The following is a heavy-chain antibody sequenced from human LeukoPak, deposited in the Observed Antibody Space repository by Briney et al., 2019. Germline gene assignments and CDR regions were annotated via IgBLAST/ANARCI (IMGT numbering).Heavy chain of an antibody. J-gene: IGHJ3*02. V-gene: IGHV4-39*07. CDR1: GGSISSSSYY. CDR2: IYYSGST. D-gene: IGHD2-2*01. CDR3: ARHSAHASTNDAFDI. Sequence: SETLSLTCTVSGGSISSSSYYWGWLRQPPGKGLEWIGSIYYSGSTYYNPSLKSRVTISVDTSKNQFSLKLSSVTAADTAVYYCARHSAHASTNDAFDIWGQGTMVTVSS.